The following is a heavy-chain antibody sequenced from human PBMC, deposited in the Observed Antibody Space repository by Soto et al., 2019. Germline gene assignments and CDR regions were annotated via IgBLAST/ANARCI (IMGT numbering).Heavy chain of an antibody. V-gene: IGHV4-34*01. J-gene: IGHJ6*02. Sequence: GLEWIGEINHSGSTNYNPSLKSRVTISVDTSKNQFSLKLSSVTAADTAVYYCARDLWGYCGTDCYPLDVWGQGTTVTV. D-gene: IGHD2-21*02. CDR3: ARDLWGYCGTDCYPLDV. CDR2: INHSGST.